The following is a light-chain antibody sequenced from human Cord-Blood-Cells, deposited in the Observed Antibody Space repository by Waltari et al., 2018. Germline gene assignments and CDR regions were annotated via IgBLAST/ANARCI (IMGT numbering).Light chain of an antibody. CDR2: GAS. J-gene: IGKJ4*01. Sequence: EIVMMQSPATLSVSPGERATLSCRASQSVSSNFAWYQQKPGQAPRLLIYGASTRATGITARFSGSGSGTEFTLTISSLQSEDFAVYYCQKYNNWLTFGGGTKGEIK. CDR1: QSVSSN. CDR3: QKYNNWLT. V-gene: IGKV3-15*01.